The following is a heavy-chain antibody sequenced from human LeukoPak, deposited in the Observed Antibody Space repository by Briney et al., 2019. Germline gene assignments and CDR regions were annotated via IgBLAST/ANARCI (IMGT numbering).Heavy chain of an antibody. D-gene: IGHD6-6*01. CDR3: ASRTSSSGF. Sequence: GGSLRLSCAASGFSISSYWMNWVRQAPGKGLEWVANIKQDGSEKYYVDSVKGRFTISRDNAKNSVYLQMNSLRAEDTAVYYCASRTSSSGFWGQGTLVTVSS. J-gene: IGHJ4*02. CDR2: IKQDGSEK. CDR1: GFSISSYW. V-gene: IGHV3-7*01.